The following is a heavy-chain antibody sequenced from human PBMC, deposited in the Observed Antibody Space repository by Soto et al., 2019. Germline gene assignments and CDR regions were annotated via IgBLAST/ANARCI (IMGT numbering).Heavy chain of an antibody. Sequence: GASVKVSCKTSGYSFVSFGINWVRQAPGQGLEWMGWISGYNGGTTQAQKFQGRVTMTIETSTSTVYMELRSLRSDDTAVYHCARHVGNSPPGSWGQGTLVTVSS. CDR2: ISGYNGGT. CDR3: ARHVGNSPPGS. V-gene: IGHV1-18*01. J-gene: IGHJ4*02. D-gene: IGHD1-26*01. CDR1: GYSFVSFG.